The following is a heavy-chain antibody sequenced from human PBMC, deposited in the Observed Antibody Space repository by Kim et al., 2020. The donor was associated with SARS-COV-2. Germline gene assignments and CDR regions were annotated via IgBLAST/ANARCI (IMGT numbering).Heavy chain of an antibody. CDR2: TRNKANSYTT. Sequence: GGSLRLSCAASGFTFSDHYMDWVRQAPGKGLEWVGRTRNKANSYTTEYAASVKGRFTISRDDSKNSLYLQMNSLKTEDTAVYYCTRGLLLWFGELLTPYYYYGMDVWGQGTTVTVSS. V-gene: IGHV3-72*01. CDR3: TRGLLLWFGELLTPYYYYGMDV. D-gene: IGHD3-10*01. J-gene: IGHJ6*02. CDR1: GFTFSDHY.